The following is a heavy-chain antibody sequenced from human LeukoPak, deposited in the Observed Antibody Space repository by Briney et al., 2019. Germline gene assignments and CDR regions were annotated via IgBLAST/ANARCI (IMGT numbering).Heavy chain of an antibody. D-gene: IGHD4-11*01. J-gene: IGHJ4*02. CDR1: GGSISSYY. V-gene: IGHV4-59*08. CDR3: ARRAYYSSDFDY. CDR2: IYYSGST. Sequence: SETLSLTCTVSGGSISSYYWSWIRQPPGKGLEWIGYIYYSGSTNYNPSPKSRVTISVDTSKNQFSLKLSSVTAADTAVYYCARRAYYSSDFDYWGQGTLVTVSS.